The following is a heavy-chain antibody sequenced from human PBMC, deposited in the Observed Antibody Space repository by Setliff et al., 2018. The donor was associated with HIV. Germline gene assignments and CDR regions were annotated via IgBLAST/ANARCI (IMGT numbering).Heavy chain of an antibody. CDR3: ARNRVPSSL. CDR2: IYYTGST. CDR1: GGSMSSYY. J-gene: IGHJ4*02. Sequence: PSETLSLTCTVSGGSMSSYYWSWIRQPPGKGLEWIGIIYYTGSTDYNPSLMSRVTISLDTPKNQFSLKLNSVIAADTAVYYCARNRVPSSLWGQGTLVIVSS. D-gene: IGHD3-10*01. V-gene: IGHV4-59*01.